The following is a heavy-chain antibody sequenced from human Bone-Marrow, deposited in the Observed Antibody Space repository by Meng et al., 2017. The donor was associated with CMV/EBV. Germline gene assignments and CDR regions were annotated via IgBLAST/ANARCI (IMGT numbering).Heavy chain of an antibody. J-gene: IGHJ5*02. D-gene: IGHD1-26*01. CDR2: IYYSGST. CDR3: SRWRDGGSHPRYNWYDP. Sequence: SETLSLTCTVSGGSVSSGRYYWSWIRQPPGKGLEWIGYIYYSGSTNYNPSLKSRVTISVDTSKIQFSLKLSSVTAADTAVYYCSRWRDGGSHPRYNWYDPWGQGTLVTVSS. CDR1: GGSVSSGRYY. V-gene: IGHV4-61*01.